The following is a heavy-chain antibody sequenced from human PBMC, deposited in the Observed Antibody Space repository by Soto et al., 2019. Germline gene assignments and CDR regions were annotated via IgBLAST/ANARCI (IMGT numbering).Heavy chain of an antibody. J-gene: IGHJ5*01. Sequence: ASVKVSCKASGYTFTSYAMHWVRQAPGQRLEWMGWINAGNGNTKYSQKFQGRVTITRDTSASTAYMELSSLRSEDTAVYYCARGLVLRYFDWSRALFDFWGQGTPVPVSS. D-gene: IGHD3-9*01. CDR3: ARGLVLRYFDWSRALFDF. CDR1: GYTFTSYA. CDR2: INAGNGNT. V-gene: IGHV1-3*01.